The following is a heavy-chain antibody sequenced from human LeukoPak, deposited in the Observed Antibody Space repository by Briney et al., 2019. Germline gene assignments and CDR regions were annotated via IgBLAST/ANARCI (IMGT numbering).Heavy chain of an antibody. CDR1: GYTFTSYG. CDR2: ISGYNGNT. Sequence: ASVKVSCKTSGYTFTSYGISWVRQAPGQGLEWMGWISGYNGNTNYAQELQGRVTMTTDTSTSTAYMELRNLRSDDTAVYYCARRYYYYSSGYDDCWGQGTLVTVSS. CDR3: ARRYYYYSSGYDDC. D-gene: IGHD3-22*01. V-gene: IGHV1-18*01. J-gene: IGHJ4*02.